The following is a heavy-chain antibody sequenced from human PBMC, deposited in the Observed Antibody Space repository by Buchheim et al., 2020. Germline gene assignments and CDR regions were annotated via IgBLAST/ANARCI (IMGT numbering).Heavy chain of an antibody. Sequence: QLQLQESGPGLVKPSETLSLTCTVSGGSISSSNNYYWGWIRQPPGKGLEWIGSIYYSGSTYYNPSLKSRLTISVDTSKNQFSLKLSSVIAADTAVYYCVRQRVVDGYDYWGQGTL. CDR2: IYYSGST. CDR1: GGSISSSNNYY. V-gene: IGHV4-39*01. D-gene: IGHD5-18*01. J-gene: IGHJ4*02. CDR3: VRQRVVDGYDY.